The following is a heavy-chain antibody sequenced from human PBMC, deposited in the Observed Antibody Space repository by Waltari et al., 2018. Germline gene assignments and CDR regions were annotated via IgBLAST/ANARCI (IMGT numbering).Heavy chain of an antibody. CDR3: ARDKSSSWAYNWFDP. CDR2: ICSGGIT. Sequence: EVQLVESGGGLIQPGGSLRLSCAASGFTVSSNYMSWVRQAPGKGLEWVSVICSGGITYYADSVKGRFTISRDNSKNTLYLQMNSLRAEDTAVYYCARDKSSSWAYNWFDPWGQGTLVTVSS. J-gene: IGHJ5*02. D-gene: IGHD6-13*01. V-gene: IGHV3-53*01. CDR1: GFTVSSNY.